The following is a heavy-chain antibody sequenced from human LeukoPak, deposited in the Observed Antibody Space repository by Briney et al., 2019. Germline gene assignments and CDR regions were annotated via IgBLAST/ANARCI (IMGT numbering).Heavy chain of an antibody. CDR2: ISYDGSNK. Sequence: GGSVRLSCAASGFTFSSYAMHWVRQAPGKGLEWVAVISYDGSNKYYADSLKGRFTISRDNSKNTLYLQMNSLRAEDTAVYYCARQSSGWLDFDYWGQGTLVTVSS. V-gene: IGHV3-30-3*01. CDR3: ARQSSGWLDFDY. CDR1: GFTFSSYA. D-gene: IGHD6-19*01. J-gene: IGHJ4*02.